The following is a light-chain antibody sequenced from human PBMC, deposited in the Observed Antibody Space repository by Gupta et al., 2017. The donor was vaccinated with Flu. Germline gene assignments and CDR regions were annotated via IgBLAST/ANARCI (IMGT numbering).Light chain of an antibody. J-gene: IGKJ2*03. Sequence: EIVLTQSPATLSLSPGESATLSCRASQSVSSYLAWYQQKPGQAPRLLIYDASNRATGIPARFSGSGSGTYFTLTISSLEPEDFAVYYCQQRSNWPLYSFGQGTKLEIK. CDR1: QSVSSY. CDR2: DAS. CDR3: QQRSNWPLYS. V-gene: IGKV3-11*01.